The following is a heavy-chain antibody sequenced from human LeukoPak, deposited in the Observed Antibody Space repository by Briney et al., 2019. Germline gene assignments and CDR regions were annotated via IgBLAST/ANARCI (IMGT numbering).Heavy chain of an antibody. CDR3: ARARDGYNSGAFDI. CDR1: GFSFSAYY. D-gene: IGHD5-24*01. J-gene: IGHJ3*02. CDR2: ISSSGSSI. V-gene: IGHV3-11*04. Sequence: GGSLRLSCAASGFSFSAYYMTWIRQAPGKGLEWISYISSSGSSIYYADSVKGRFTISRDNAKNSLYLQMNSLRAEDTAVYYCARARDGYNSGAFDIWGQGTMLTVSS.